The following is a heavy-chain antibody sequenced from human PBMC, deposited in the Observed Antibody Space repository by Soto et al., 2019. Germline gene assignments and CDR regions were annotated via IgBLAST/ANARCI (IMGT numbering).Heavy chain of an antibody. D-gene: IGHD3-16*01. V-gene: IGHV3-30*19. Sequence: GGSLRLSCAASRFRFKSFVMHWVRQAPGKGLEWVAFTSYDGNNKDYGDSVKGRFTVSRDNSQNTLHLQMDFLRLEDTALYYCARWGTTGGFDLWGQGTLVTVSS. CDR3: ARWGTTGGFDL. J-gene: IGHJ4*02. CDR2: TSYDGNNK. CDR1: RFRFKSFV.